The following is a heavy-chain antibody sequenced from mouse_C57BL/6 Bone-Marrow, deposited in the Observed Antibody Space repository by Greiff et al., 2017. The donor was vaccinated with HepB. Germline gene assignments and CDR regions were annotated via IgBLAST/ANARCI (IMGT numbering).Heavy chain of an antibody. D-gene: IGHD1-1*01. V-gene: IGHV1-64*01. Sequence: VQLQQPGAELVKPGASVKLSCKASGYTFTSYWMHWVKQRPGQGLEWIGMIHPNSGSTNYNEKFKSKATLTVDKSSSTAYMQLSSLTSEDSAVYYCAKAPYGSSYRFDYWGQGTTLTVSS. J-gene: IGHJ2*01. CDR1: GYTFTSYW. CDR3: AKAPYGSSYRFDY. CDR2: IHPNSGST.